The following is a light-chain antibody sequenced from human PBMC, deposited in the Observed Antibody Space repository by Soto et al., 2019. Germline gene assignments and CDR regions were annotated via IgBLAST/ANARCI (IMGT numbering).Light chain of an antibody. CDR1: SSNIGAGHD. Sequence: QSVLTQPPSVSGAPGQRVTISCTGSSSNIGAGHDVHWYQQLPGTAPKLLIYGNGNRPSGVPDRFSGSKSGTSASLAITGLQAEDEADYYCTSYTSSSTLDVFGTGTKLTVL. V-gene: IGLV1-40*01. CDR2: GNG. CDR3: TSYTSSSTLDV. J-gene: IGLJ1*01.